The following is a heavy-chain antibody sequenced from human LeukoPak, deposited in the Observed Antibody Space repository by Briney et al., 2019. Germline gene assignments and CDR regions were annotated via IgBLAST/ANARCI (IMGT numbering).Heavy chain of an antibody. CDR2: ISYDGSNK. Sequence: PGRSLRLSCAASGFTFSSYGMHWVRQAPGKGLEWVAVISYDGSNKYYADSVKGRFTIFRDNSKNTLYLQMNSLRAEDTAVYYCAKDQIISGGYCTNGGCPSFGMDVWGQGTTVTVSS. V-gene: IGHV3-30*18. CDR1: GFTFSSYG. D-gene: IGHD2-8*01. J-gene: IGHJ6*02. CDR3: AKDQIISGGYCTNGGCPSFGMDV.